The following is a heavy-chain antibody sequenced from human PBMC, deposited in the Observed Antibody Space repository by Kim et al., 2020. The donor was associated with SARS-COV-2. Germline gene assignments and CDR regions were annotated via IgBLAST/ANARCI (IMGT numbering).Heavy chain of an antibody. J-gene: IGHJ6*02. D-gene: IGHD6-6*01. V-gene: IGHV3-74*01. Sequence: GGSLRLSCAASGFTFSNYWMHWVRQAPGKGLVWVSRINSDESSTSYADSVKGRFTSSRDNAKNTLYLQMNSLRAEDTAVYYCVVRDSSFLYHYGMDVWGQGTTVTVSS. CDR1: GFTFSNYW. CDR3: VVRDSSFLYHYGMDV. CDR2: INSDESST.